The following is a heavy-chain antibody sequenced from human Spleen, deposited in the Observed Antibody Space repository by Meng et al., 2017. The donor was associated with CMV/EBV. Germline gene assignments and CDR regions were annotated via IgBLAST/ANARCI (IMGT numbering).Heavy chain of an antibody. J-gene: IGHJ3*02. CDR1: GFTISDYY. CDR3: AREDGYTKRGAFDI. Sequence: LSLTCAASGFTISDYYMTWIRQAPGKGLEWVANIKQDGSEKYYVDSVKGRFTISRDNAKNSLYLQMNSLRAEDTAVYYCAREDGYTKRGAFDIWGQGTMVTVSS. V-gene: IGHV3-7*01. D-gene: IGHD5-24*01. CDR2: IKQDGSEK.